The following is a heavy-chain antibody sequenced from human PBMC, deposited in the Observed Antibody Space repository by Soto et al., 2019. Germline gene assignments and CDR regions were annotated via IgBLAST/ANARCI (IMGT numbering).Heavy chain of an antibody. CDR3: ARTDAYNSSFFDS. CDR1: GDSVNSAY. V-gene: IGHV4-30-4*01. CDR2: IHHTGRT. D-gene: IGHD6-6*01. J-gene: IGHJ4*02. Sequence: QVQLQEMGPGLVKPSQTLTITCTVSGDSVNSAYWSWIRQLPGKGLEWMGNIHHTGRTFYNPSLKRRLAISIDTSKPLFSLKMRSITAADTAVYYCARTDAYNSSFFDSWGQGAVVTVSS.